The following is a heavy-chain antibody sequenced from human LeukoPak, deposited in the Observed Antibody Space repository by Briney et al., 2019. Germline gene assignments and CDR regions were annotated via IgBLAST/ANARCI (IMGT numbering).Heavy chain of an antibody. J-gene: IGHJ1*01. Sequence: GGSLRLSCAASGFTFSDYYMTWIRQAPGKGLEWVSYISSSGSTIYYADSVKGRFTISRVNAKNSLYLQMNSLRAEDTAVYYCARVPGIVVVPAAYFQHWGQGTLVTVSS. D-gene: IGHD2-2*01. CDR2: ISSSGSTI. CDR3: ARVPGIVVVPAAYFQH. V-gene: IGHV3-11*04. CDR1: GFTFSDYY.